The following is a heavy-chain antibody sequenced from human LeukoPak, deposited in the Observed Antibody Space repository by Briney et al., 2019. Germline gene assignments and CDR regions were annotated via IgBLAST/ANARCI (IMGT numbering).Heavy chain of an antibody. Sequence: PSETLSLTCTVSGGSLSSYYWSWIRQPPGKGLEWIGYIYYSGSTNYNPSLKSRDTISVDTSKNQFSLKLSSVTAADTAVYYCARVGYGDAIDYWGQGTLVTVSS. CDR3: ARVGYGDAIDY. D-gene: IGHD4-17*01. J-gene: IGHJ4*02. CDR2: IYYSGST. V-gene: IGHV4-59*01. CDR1: GGSLSSYY.